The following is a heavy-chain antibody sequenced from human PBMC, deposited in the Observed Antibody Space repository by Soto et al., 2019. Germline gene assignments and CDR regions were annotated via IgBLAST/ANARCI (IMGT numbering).Heavy chain of an antibody. CDR3: ASLYCSGGSCYLSPKFSWFDP. CDR2: IYYSGST. J-gene: IGHJ5*02. Sequence: QLQLQESGPGLVKPSETLSLTCTVSGGSISSSSYYWGWIRQPPGKGLEWIGSIYYSGSTYYNPSPKGGVTISVYTSKNQFSLKLSSVTAADTAVYYCASLYCSGGSCYLSPKFSWFDPWGQGTLVTVSS. CDR1: GGSISSSSYY. V-gene: IGHV4-39*01. D-gene: IGHD2-15*01.